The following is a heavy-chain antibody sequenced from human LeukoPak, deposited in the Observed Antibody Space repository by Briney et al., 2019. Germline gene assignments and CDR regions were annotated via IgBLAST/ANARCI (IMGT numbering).Heavy chain of an antibody. CDR1: GFTFSSYA. J-gene: IGHJ4*02. V-gene: IGHV3-23*01. CDR3: AKDLGYDFWSGYYGRYFEY. D-gene: IGHD3-3*01. CDR2: ISGSGGST. Sequence: GGSLRLSCAASGFTFSSYAMSWVRQAPGKGLEWVSVISGSGGSTYYADSVKGRFTISRDNSKNTLYLQMNSLRAEDTAIYYCAKDLGYDFWSGYYGRYFEYWGQGTLVTVSS.